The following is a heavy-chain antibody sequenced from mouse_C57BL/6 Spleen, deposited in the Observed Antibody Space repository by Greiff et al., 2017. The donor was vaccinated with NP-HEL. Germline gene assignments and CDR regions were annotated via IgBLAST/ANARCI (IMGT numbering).Heavy chain of an antibody. CDR2: IDPENGDT. CDR1: GFNIKDDY. D-gene: IGHD2-5*01. J-gene: IGHJ4*01. Sequence: EVKLVESGAELVRPGASVKLSCTASGFNIKDDYMHWVKQRPEQGLEWIGWIDPENGDTEYASKFQGKATITADTSSNTAYLQLSSLTSEDTAVYYCTSYYSNHYAMDYWGQGTSVTVSS. CDR3: TSYYSNHYAMDY. V-gene: IGHV14-4*01.